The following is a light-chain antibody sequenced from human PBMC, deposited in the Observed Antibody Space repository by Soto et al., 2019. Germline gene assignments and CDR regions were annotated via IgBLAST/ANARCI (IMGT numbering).Light chain of an antibody. CDR2: GAS. CDR1: QSVSSSY. CDR3: QQYGSSPLT. V-gene: IGKV3-20*01. J-gene: IGKJ4*01. Sequence: EIVLTQSPGTLSLSPGERATLSCRASQSVSSSYLAWYQQKPGQAPRLLIYGASSRATGIPDRFSGSGSGTDFTLTISRLEPEDLAEYYCQQYGSSPLTFGCGTKVDIK.